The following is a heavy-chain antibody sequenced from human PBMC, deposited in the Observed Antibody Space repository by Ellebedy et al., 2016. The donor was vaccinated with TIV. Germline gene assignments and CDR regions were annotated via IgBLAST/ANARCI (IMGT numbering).Heavy chain of an antibody. Sequence: MPGGSLRLSCTVSGGSISSYYWSWIRQPPGKGLEWIGYIYYSGSTNYNPSLKSRVTISVDTSKNQFSLKLSSVTAADTAMYYCARLTNGRMDVWGQGTTVTVSS. D-gene: IGHD3-3*01. V-gene: IGHV4-59*08. CDR2: IYYSGST. J-gene: IGHJ6*02. CDR1: GGSISSYY. CDR3: ARLTNGRMDV.